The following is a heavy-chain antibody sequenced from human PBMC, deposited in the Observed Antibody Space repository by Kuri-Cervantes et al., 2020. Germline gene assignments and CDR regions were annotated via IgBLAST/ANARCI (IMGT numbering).Heavy chain of an antibody. V-gene: IGHV3-74*01. CDR2: INSDGSST. J-gene: IGHJ4*02. Sequence: GGSLRLSCAASGFTFSSYWMHWVRQVPGKGLVYVSRINSDGSSTSYVDSVKGRFTISRDNAKNTLYLQMNSLRAEDTAVYYCAGESGYWGQGTLVTVSS. D-gene: IGHD3-3*01. CDR3: AGESGY. CDR1: GFTFSSYW.